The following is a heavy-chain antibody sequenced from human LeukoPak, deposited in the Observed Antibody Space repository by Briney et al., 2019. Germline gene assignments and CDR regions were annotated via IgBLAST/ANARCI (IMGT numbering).Heavy chain of an antibody. D-gene: IGHD3-10*01. J-gene: IGHJ4*02. V-gene: IGHV4-59*08. CDR2: IYYSGST. CDR1: GGSISSYY. CDR3: ARPLWFGELGSFGY. Sequence: SETLSLTCTASGGSISSYYWSWIRQPPGKGLEWIGYIYYSGSTNYNPSLKSRVTISVDTSKNQFSLKLSSVTAADTAVYYCARPLWFGELGSFGYWGQGTLVTVSS.